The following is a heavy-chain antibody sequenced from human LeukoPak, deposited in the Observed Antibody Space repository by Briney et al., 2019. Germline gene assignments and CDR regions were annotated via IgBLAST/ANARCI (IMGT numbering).Heavy chain of an antibody. Sequence: GGSLRLSCAASGFTFSSYWMSWVRQAPGKGLEWVANIKQDGSEKYYVDSVKGRFTISRDNAKNSLYLQMNSLRAEDTAVYYCARDGCNWRDSPPDSWGQGTLVIVSS. CDR2: IKQDGSEK. J-gene: IGHJ4*02. CDR1: GFTFSSYW. D-gene: IGHD1-1*01. V-gene: IGHV3-7*01. CDR3: ARDGCNWRDSPPDS.